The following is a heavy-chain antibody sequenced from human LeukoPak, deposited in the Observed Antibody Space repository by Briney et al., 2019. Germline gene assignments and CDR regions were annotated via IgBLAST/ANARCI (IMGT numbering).Heavy chain of an antibody. CDR1: GYTFTSYY. V-gene: IGHV1-46*01. CDR2: INPSGGST. Sequence: ASVKVSCKASGYTFTSYYMHWVRQAPGQGLEWMGIINPSGGSTSYAQKLQGRVTMTRDTSTSTVYMELSSLRSEDTAVYYCARWQSGTTDPVYSGSYHPFDYWGQGTLVTVSS. CDR3: ARWQSGTTDPVYSGSYHPFDY. J-gene: IGHJ4*02. D-gene: IGHD1-26*01.